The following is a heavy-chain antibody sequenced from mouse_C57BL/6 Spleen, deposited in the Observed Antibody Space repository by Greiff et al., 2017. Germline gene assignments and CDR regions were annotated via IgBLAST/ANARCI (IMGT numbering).Heavy chain of an antibody. CDR2: IYPGDGDT. J-gene: IGHJ1*03. CDR3: ARSGYGSSLWYFDV. Sequence: QVQLKESGAELVKPGASVKISCKASGYAFSSYWMNWVKQRPGKGLEWIGQIYPGDGDTNYNGKFKGKATLTADKSSSTAYMQLSSLTSEDSAVYFCARSGYGSSLWYFDVWGTGTTVTVSS. D-gene: IGHD1-1*01. CDR1: GYAFSSYW. V-gene: IGHV1-80*01.